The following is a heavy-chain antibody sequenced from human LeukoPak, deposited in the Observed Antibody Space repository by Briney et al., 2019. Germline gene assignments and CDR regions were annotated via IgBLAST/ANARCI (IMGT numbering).Heavy chain of an antibody. J-gene: IGHJ6*02. CDR1: GFTFSSYD. CDR2: IGTAGDT. Sequence: PGGSLRLSCAASGFTFSSYDMHWVRQATGKGLEWVSAIGTAGDTYYPGSVKGRFTISRENAKNSLYLQMNSPRAGDTAVYYCARDRTVRGVRYGMDVWGQGTTVTVSS. CDR3: ARDRTVRGVRYGMDV. D-gene: IGHD3-10*01. V-gene: IGHV3-13*01.